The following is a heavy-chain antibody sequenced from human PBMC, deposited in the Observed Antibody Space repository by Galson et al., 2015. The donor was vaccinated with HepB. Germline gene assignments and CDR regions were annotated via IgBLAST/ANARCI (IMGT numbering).Heavy chain of an antibody. Sequence: SLRLSCAASGFTFSDYYMSWIRQAPGKGLEWVSYISSSGSTIYYADSVKGRFTISRDNAKNSLYLQMNSLRAEDTAVYYCARDRDYSNYYYYYYYMDVWGKGTTVTVSS. CDR2: ISSSGSTI. V-gene: IGHV3-11*01. D-gene: IGHD4-11*01. CDR1: GFTFSDYY. J-gene: IGHJ6*03. CDR3: ARDRDYSNYYYYYYYMDV.